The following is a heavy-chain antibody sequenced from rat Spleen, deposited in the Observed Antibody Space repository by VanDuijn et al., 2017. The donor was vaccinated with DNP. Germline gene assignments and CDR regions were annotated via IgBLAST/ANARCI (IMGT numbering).Heavy chain of an antibody. CDR1: GFSLASFG. V-gene: IGHV5-20*01. J-gene: IGHJ1*01. D-gene: IGHD4-1*01. Sequence: VQLKESGPGLVQPSQTLSLTCTVSGFSLASFGVSWVRQAPKKGLEWVASISYDGGSTYYRDSVKGHFTISRDNAKSSLYLQMDSLRSEDTATYYCTTEGDISSYWYFDFWGPGTMVTVSS. CDR2: ISYDGGST. CDR3: TTEGDISSYWYFDF.